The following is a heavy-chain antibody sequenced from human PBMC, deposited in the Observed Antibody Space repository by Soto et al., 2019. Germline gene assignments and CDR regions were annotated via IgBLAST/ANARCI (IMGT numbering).Heavy chain of an antibody. Sequence: SETLSLTCTVSGGSISSFSWSWIRQPPGKGLEYIGNVYYSGNTNYNPSLKSRVIVSVDTSKNQFSLRLSSVTAADTAVYYCARARYNYFDYWGQGNPVT. J-gene: IGHJ4*02. CDR1: GGSISSFS. CDR2: VYYSGNT. V-gene: IGHV4-59*01. D-gene: IGHD5-18*01. CDR3: ARARYNYFDY.